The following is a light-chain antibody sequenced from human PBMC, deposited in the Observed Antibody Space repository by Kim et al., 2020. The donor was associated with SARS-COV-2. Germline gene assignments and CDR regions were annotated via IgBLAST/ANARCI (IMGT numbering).Light chain of an antibody. Sequence: GQSISISRTGTSNDVARYDYVSWYQQRPGEVPILLIYDVHERPSGVSNRFSGSKSGYTAFLIISGLHPEDEADYYCSSHTTSSTYVFGTGTKVTVL. CDR3: SSHTTSSTYV. V-gene: IGLV2-14*04. J-gene: IGLJ1*01. CDR2: DVH. CDR1: SNDVARYDY.